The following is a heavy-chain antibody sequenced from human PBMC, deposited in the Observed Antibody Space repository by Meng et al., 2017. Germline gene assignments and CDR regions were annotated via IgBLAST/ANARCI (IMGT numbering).Heavy chain of an antibody. Sequence: QVQLQQWGAGRLKPSETLSLTCAVYGGSFSGYYWSWIRQPPGKGLEWIGEINHSGSTNYNPSLKSRVTISVDTSKNQFSLKLSSVTAADTAVYYCARGRWRGNRFDPWGQGTLVTVSS. V-gene: IGHV4-34*01. CDR1: GGSFSGYY. D-gene: IGHD3-10*01. CDR2: INHSGST. J-gene: IGHJ5*02. CDR3: ARGRWRGNRFDP.